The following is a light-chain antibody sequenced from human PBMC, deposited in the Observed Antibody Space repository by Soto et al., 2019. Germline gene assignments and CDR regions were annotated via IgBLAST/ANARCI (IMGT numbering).Light chain of an antibody. Sequence: EIVLTQSPGTVSLSPGERATLSCRASQSVGSRWLAWYQQKPGQAPRVLIYGGSNRATGIPDRFSGSGSGTDFTLTISRLEPEDFAVYYCQQYYSSRTFGHGTKVEI. J-gene: IGKJ1*01. CDR1: QSVGSRW. CDR3: QQYYSSRT. V-gene: IGKV3-20*01. CDR2: GGS.